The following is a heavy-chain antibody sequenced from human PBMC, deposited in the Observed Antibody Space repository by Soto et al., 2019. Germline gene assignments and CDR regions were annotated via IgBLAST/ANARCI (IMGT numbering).Heavy chain of an antibody. V-gene: IGHV3-23*01. CDR2: ISGSGGGT. J-gene: IGHJ4*02. CDR3: ARESDH. CDR1: GFTFSCYA. Sequence: PGGSLRLSCAASGFTFSCYAMSWVRQAPGKGLECVSTISGSGGGTYHADSMKGRFTISRDNSKNTLYLQMYSLRVEDTAVYYCARESDHWGQGTLVTVSS.